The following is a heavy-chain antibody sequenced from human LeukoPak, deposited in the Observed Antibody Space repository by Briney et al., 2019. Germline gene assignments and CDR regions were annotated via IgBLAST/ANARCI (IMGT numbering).Heavy chain of an antibody. V-gene: IGHV4-4*02. CDR3: ARGGGDNWNFRAFDI. CDR2: IYHSGST. Sequence: SETLSLTCAVSGDSISSSNWWSWVRQPPGKGLEWIGEIYHSGSTNYNPSLKSRVTISVDKSKNQFSLKLSSVTAADTAVYYCARGGGDNWNFRAFDIWGQGTMVTASS. CDR1: GDSISSSNW. D-gene: IGHD1-7*01. J-gene: IGHJ3*02.